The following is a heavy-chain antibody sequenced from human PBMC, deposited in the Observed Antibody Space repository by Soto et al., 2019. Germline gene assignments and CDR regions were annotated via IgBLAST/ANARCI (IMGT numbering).Heavy chain of an antibody. Sequence: PGGSLILSCAASGLTFSSDEMHWVRQAPGKGLEWVAFISYDGINKYYADSVKGRFTISRDNSKNTLYLQVNSLTSEDTAVYYCARGPQGLGPWGQGTLVTVSS. CDR1: GLTFSSDE. CDR3: ARGPQGLGP. J-gene: IGHJ5*02. V-gene: IGHV3-30*04. CDR2: ISYDGINK.